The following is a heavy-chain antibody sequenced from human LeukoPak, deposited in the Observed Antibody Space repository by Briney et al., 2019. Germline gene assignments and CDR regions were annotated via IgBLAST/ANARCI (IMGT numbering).Heavy chain of an antibody. J-gene: IGHJ3*02. D-gene: IGHD3-22*01. CDR3: AREYYYDSPHAFDI. CDR1: GGTFSSYA. Sequence: SVKVSCKASGGTFSSYAIIWVRQAPGQGLEWMGRIIPILGIANYAQRFQGRVTITADKSTSTAYMELSSLRSEDTAVYYCAREYYYDSPHAFDIWGQGTVVTVSS. V-gene: IGHV1-69*04. CDR2: IIPILGIA.